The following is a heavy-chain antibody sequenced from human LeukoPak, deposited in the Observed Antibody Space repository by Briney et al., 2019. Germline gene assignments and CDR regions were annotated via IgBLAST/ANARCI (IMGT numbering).Heavy chain of an antibody. CDR2: IRYDGSNK. CDR3: AKNPEFIRLIFDY. V-gene: IGHV3-30*02. D-gene: IGHD2-21*01. J-gene: IGHJ4*02. Sequence: GGSLRLSCAASGFTFSSYGMHWVRQAPGKGLEWVAFIRYDGSNKYYADSVKGRFTISRDNSKNTLYLQMNSLRAEDTAVYYCAKNPEFIRLIFDYWGQGTLVTVSS. CDR1: GFTFSSYG.